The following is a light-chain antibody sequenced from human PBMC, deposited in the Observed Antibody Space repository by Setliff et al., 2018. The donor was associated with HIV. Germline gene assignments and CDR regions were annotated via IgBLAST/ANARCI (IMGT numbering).Light chain of an antibody. CDR1: SGSLSTSSS. CDR3: VFYINSGYA. V-gene: IGLV8-61*01. Sequence: QTVVTQEPSVSVSPGGTVTLTCALTSGSLSTSSSPSWYQQTPGQAPRTLISSTNTRSPGVPDRFSVSILGNKAALTITGAQTDDESDYYCVFYINSGYAVGSGTKV. J-gene: IGLJ1*01. CDR2: STN.